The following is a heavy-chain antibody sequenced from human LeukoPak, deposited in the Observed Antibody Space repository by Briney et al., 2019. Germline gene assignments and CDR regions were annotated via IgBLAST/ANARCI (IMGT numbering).Heavy chain of an antibody. Sequence: ASVKVSCKVSGYTLTELSMHWVRQAPGKGLEWMGGFDPEDGETIYAQKFQGRVTMTEDSSTDTAYLELSSLRSEDTAIYYCAMAYYDSGFDPWGQGTLVTVSS. J-gene: IGHJ5*02. CDR3: AMAYYDSGFDP. V-gene: IGHV1-24*01. D-gene: IGHD3-22*01. CDR1: GYTLTELS. CDR2: FDPEDGET.